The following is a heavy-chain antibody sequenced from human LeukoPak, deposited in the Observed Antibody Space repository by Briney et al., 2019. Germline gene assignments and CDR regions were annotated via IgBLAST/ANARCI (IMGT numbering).Heavy chain of an antibody. V-gene: IGHV3-74*01. J-gene: IGHJ5*02. Sequence: TGGSLRLSCAASGFTFSSYWMSWVRQAPGKGLVWVSRINSDGSSTSYADSVKGRFTISRDNAKNTLYLQMNSLRAEDTAVYYCARARYCTSTSCRNWFDPWGQGTLVTVSS. CDR1: GFTFSSYW. CDR2: INSDGSST. D-gene: IGHD2-2*01. CDR3: ARARYCTSTSCRNWFDP.